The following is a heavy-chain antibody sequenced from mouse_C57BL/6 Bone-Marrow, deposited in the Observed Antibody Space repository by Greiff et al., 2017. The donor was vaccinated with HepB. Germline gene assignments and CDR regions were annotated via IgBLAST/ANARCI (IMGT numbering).Heavy chain of an antibody. Sequence: VQLKESGGDLVKPGGSLKLSCAASGFTFSSYGMSWVRQTPHKRLEWVATISSGGSYTYYPDSVKGRFTISRDNAKNTLYLQMSSLKSEDTAMYYCARATVVYWYFDVWGTGTTVTVSS. V-gene: IGHV5-6*01. CDR2: ISSGGSYT. CDR3: ARATVVYWYFDV. J-gene: IGHJ1*03. CDR1: GFTFSSYG. D-gene: IGHD1-1*01.